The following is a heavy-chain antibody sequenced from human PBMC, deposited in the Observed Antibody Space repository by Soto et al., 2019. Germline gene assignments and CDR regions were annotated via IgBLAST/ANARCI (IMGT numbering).Heavy chain of an antibody. V-gene: IGHV3-23*01. CDR3: AKVERYYYDSSGYYSSPLF. D-gene: IGHD3-22*01. CDR2: ISGSGGTT. Sequence: EVQLLESGGGLVQPGGSLRLSCAASGFTLSSYAMSWVRQGPGKGLEWVSAISGSGGTTYYADSVKGRFTVSRDTSKNTLYLQMNSLRAEDTAVYYCAKVERYYYDSSGYYSSPLFWGQGTLVTVSS. J-gene: IGHJ4*02. CDR1: GFTLSSYA.